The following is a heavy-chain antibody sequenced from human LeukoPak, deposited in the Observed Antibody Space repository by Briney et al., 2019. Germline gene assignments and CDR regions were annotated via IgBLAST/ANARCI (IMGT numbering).Heavy chain of an antibody. J-gene: IGHJ4*02. CDR3: ARGPYSGSYVDY. CDR1: GFTFSSYA. D-gene: IGHD1-26*01. V-gene: IGHV3-64*02. Sequence: HSGGSLRLSCAASGFTFSSYAIHWVRQAPGKGLEYVSVISSNGGSTYYADSVKGRFTISRDNSKNTVYFQMGSLRAEDMAVYYCARGPYSGSYVDYWGQGTLVTVSS. CDR2: ISSNGGST.